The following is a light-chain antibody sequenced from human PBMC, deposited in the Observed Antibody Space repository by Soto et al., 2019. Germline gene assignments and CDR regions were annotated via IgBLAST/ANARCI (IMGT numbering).Light chain of an antibody. Sequence: EIVLTQSPATLSLSPGERATFSCRASQSISNYLAWYQQKPGQAPRLLIYGASNRATGIPARFSGSGSGTDFTITISSLEPEDFAVYYCQQRTNWLTFGGGTKVEIK. CDR1: QSISNY. CDR3: QQRTNWLT. V-gene: IGKV3-11*01. CDR2: GAS. J-gene: IGKJ4*01.